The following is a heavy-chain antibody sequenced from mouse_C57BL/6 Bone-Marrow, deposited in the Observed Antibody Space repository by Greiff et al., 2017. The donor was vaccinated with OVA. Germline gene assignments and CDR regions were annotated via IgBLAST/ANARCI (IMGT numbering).Heavy chain of an antibody. J-gene: IGHJ4*01. CDR1: GFTFSSYA. CDR3: TREGGYD. V-gene: IGHV5-9-1*02. Sequence: EVMLVESGEGLVKPGGSLKLSCAASGFTFSSYAMSWVRQTPEKRLEWVAYISSGGDYLYYADTVTGRFTISRDNASNTRDLQMSSLKSEDTAIYYSTREGGYDWGQGTSVTVSS. D-gene: IGHD2-3*01. CDR2: ISSGGDYL.